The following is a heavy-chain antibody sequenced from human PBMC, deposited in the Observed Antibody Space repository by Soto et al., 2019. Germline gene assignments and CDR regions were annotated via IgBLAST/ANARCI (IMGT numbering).Heavy chain of an antibody. J-gene: IGHJ6*02. CDR2: INHSGST. Sequence: PSETLSLTCAVYGGSFSGYYWSWIRQPPGKGLEWIGEINHSGSTNYNPSLKSRVTISVDTSKNQFSLKLSSVTAAGTAVYYCGRARIPPLLGWYYGMDVWGQGTTVTVSS. CDR3: GRARIPPLLGWYYGMDV. V-gene: IGHV4-34*01. CDR1: GGSFSGYY. D-gene: IGHD6-19*01.